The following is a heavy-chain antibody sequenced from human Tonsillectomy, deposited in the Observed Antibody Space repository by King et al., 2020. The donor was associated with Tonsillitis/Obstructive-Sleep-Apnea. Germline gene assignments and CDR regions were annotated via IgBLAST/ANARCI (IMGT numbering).Heavy chain of an antibody. D-gene: IGHD1-26*01. J-gene: IGHJ4*02. V-gene: IGHV3-21*01. CDR2: ISSSSSYI. Sequence: VQLVESGGGLVKPGGSLRLSCAASGFTFSSYSMNWVRQAPGKGLEWVSSISSSSSYIYYADSVKGRFTISRDNAKNSLYLQMNSLRAEDTAVYYCAGGKLVGATGGGYWGQGTLVTVSS. CDR3: AGGKLVGATGGGY. CDR1: GFTFSSYS.